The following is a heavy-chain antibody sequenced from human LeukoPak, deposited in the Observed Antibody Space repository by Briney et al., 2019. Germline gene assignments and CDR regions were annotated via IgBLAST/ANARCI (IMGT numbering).Heavy chain of an antibody. CDR3: ARSYDSSGYSGFDY. CDR2: ISAYNGNT. V-gene: IGHV1-18*01. CDR1: GYTFTSYG. D-gene: IGHD3-22*01. Sequence: AASVKVSCKASGYTFTSYGISWVRQAPGQGLEWMGWISAYNGNTNYAQKLQGRVTMTTDTSTSTAYMELRSLRSDDTAVYYCARSYDSSGYSGFDYWGQGTLVTVSS. J-gene: IGHJ4*02.